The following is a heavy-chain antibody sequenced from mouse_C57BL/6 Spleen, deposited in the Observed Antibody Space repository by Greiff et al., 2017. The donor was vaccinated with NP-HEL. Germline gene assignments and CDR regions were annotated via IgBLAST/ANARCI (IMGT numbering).Heavy chain of an antibody. CDR1: GYTFTSYG. V-gene: IGHV1-81*01. CDR3: ARFYYGPDY. Sequence: QVQLQQSGAELARPGASVKLSCTASGYTFTSYGISWVQQTTGQGLEWIGEIYPRSGYTYYHEKFKGKATLTADKSSSTAYMELRSLTSEDSAVYFCARFYYGPDYWGQGTTLTVSS. D-gene: IGHD1-1*01. J-gene: IGHJ2*01. CDR2: IYPRSGYT.